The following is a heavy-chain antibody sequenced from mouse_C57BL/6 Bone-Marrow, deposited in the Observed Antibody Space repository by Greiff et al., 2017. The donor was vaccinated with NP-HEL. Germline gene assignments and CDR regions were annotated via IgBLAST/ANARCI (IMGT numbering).Heavy chain of an antibody. V-gene: IGHV5-4*01. CDR2: ISDGGSYT. CDR3: ARDRYYGSRAWFAY. Sequence: EVLLVESGGGLVKPGGSLTLSCAASGFTFSSYAMSWVRQTPEKRLEWVATISDGGSYTYYPDNVKGRFTISRDNAKNNLYLQMSHLKSEDTAMYYCARDRYYGSRAWFAYWGQGTLVTVSA. CDR1: GFTFSSYA. D-gene: IGHD1-1*01. J-gene: IGHJ3*01.